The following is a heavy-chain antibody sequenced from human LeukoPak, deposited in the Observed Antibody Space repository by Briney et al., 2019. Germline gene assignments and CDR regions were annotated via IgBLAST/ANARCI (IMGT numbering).Heavy chain of an antibody. J-gene: IGHJ2*01. Sequence: GASVTVSCKSSGGTFSSYAISWVRQAPGQGLEGMGRIIPSFGIANYAQKFQGRVTITADKSTSTDYMELSSLRSEDTAVYYCARLHGDCGWYFDLWGRGTLVTVSS. D-gene: IGHD2-21*02. V-gene: IGHV1-69*10. CDR2: IIPSFGIA. CDR3: ARLHGDCGWYFDL. CDR1: GGTFSSYA.